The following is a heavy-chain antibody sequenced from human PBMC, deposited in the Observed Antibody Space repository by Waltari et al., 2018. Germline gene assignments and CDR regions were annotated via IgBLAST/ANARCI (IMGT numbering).Heavy chain of an antibody. CDR2: ISYDGSNE. J-gene: IGHJ4*02. CDR1: GFRFRSHA. D-gene: IGHD1-7*01. Sequence: QVQLVESGGGVVQPGRSLRLSCAASGFRFRSHAMRWVRQAPGKGLEWVALISYDGSNEDYADSVQGRFTISRDNSKNTLYLQIDSLRTEDTAVYYCARDRIWKYVFDYWGQGTLVTVSS. CDR3: ARDRIWKYVFDY. V-gene: IGHV3-30*04.